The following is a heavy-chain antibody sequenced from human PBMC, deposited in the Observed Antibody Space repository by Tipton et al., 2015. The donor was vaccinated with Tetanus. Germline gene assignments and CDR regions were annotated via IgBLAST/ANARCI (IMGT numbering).Heavy chain of an antibody. V-gene: IGHV4-61*08. CDR3: ARANYDFPKKGPFDS. D-gene: IGHD3-3*01. CDR2: ISYSGST. Sequence: TLSLTCTVSGGSVRSGDYSWNWIRQPPGKGLEWLGYISYSGSTNSNYSLKSRITISQDTSKNQFSLRLTSVTAADTAVYYCARANYDFPKKGPFDSWGQGSLVIVSS. J-gene: IGHJ4*02. CDR1: GGSVRSGDYS.